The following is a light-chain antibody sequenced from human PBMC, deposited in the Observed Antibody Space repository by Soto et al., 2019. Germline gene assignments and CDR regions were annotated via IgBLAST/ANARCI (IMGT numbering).Light chain of an antibody. J-gene: IGLJ2*01. Sequence: QSALTQPASVSGSPGHSITISCTGTSSDVGGYNYVSWYQQHPGKAPKLMIYEVSNRPSGVSNRFSGSKSGNTASLTISGLQAEDEADYSCSSYTSSSTVVFGGGTKLTVL. V-gene: IGLV2-14*01. CDR2: EVS. CDR1: SSDVGGYNY. CDR3: SSYTSSSTVV.